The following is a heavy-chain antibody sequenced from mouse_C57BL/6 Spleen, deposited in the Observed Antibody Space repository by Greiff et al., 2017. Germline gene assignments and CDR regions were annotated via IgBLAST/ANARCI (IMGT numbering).Heavy chain of an antibody. D-gene: IGHD2-4*01. V-gene: IGHV1-15*01. CDR2: IDPETGGT. CDR3: TRVDYGGYYFDY. CDR1: GYTFTDYE. Sequence: QVQLQQSGAELVRPGASVTLSCKASGYTFTDYEMHWVKQTPVHGLEWIGAIDPETGGTAYNQKFKGKAILTADKSSSTAYMELRSLTSEDSAVYYCTRVDYGGYYFDYWGQGTTLTVSS. J-gene: IGHJ2*01.